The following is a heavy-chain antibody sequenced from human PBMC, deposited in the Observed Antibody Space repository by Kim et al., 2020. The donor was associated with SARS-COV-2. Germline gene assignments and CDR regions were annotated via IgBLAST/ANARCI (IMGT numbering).Heavy chain of an antibody. CDR3: ANPMPSYDYVWGSYPRSDDY. CDR1: GFTFSSYA. Sequence: GGSLRLSCAASGFTFSSYAMSWVRQAPGKGLEWVSAISGSGGSTYYADSVKGRFTISRDNSKNTLYLQMNSLRAEDTAVYYCANPMPSYDYVWGSYPRSDDYWGQGTLVTVSS. V-gene: IGHV3-23*01. J-gene: IGHJ4*02. D-gene: IGHD3-16*02. CDR2: ISGSGGST.